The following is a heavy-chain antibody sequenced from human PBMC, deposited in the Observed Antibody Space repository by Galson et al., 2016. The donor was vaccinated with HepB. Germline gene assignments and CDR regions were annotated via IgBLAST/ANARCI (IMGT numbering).Heavy chain of an antibody. J-gene: IGHJ3*02. V-gene: IGHV3-66*01. D-gene: IGHD3-10*01. CDR2: IYIGGHR. Sequence: SLRLSCAASGFAVANKFVSWVRQAPGTGLEWVSNIYIGGHRRYADSVKGRFTISRDNSENTVYLQMTSLRVEDTALYYCATEGGDSGYLGSDNPGGALEIWGHGTMVTVSS. CDR1: GFAVANKF. CDR3: ATEGGDSGYLGSDNPGGALEI.